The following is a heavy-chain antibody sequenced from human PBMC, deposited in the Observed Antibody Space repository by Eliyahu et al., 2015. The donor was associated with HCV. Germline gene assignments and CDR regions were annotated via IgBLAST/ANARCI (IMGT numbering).Heavy chain of an antibody. CDR1: GGSISNYY. D-gene: IGHD3-22*01. CDR3: ARGHSYDTGGYYIWLDS. J-gene: IGHJ5*01. V-gene: IGHV4-59*01. Sequence: QVQLQESGPGLVKPSETLSLTCTVSGGSISNYYWSWIRQPPGKGLEWIGYIFYSGSTNYNPSLKSRVTISVDTSKTQFSLKLSSVTAADTAVYYCARGHSYDTGGYYIWLDSWGQGTLLTVSS. CDR2: IFYSGST.